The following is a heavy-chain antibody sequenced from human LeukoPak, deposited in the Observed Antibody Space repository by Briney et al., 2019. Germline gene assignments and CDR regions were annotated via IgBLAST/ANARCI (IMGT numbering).Heavy chain of an antibody. CDR3: AKRLLYSYGPGFDY. CDR1: GFTFSNYA. D-gene: IGHD5-18*01. Sequence: QPGGSLRLSCAASGFTFSNYAMSWVRQAPGKGLEWVSDISLGTSDTYYADSVKGRFTISRDNSRTTLYLQMNSLRAEDTAVYYCAKRLLYSYGPGFDYWGQGTLVTVSS. CDR2: ISLGTSDT. J-gene: IGHJ4*02. V-gene: IGHV3-23*01.